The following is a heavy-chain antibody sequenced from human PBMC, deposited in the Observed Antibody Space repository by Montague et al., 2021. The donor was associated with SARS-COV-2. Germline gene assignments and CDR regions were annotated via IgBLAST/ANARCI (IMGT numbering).Heavy chain of an antibody. D-gene: IGHD2/OR15-2a*01. V-gene: IGHV3-30-3*01. CDR3: TRGHAYSTFTPVSY. J-gene: IGHJ4*02. CDR1: GFIFNRYA. CDR2: ISYDGSDK. Sequence: SLRLSCAASGFIFNRYALHWVRQAPGKGLEWVAVISYDGSDKCYADSAKGRFTISRDTSKNTLFLQMNSLRAEDTAVYYCTRGHAYSTFTPVSYWGQGTLVTVSS.